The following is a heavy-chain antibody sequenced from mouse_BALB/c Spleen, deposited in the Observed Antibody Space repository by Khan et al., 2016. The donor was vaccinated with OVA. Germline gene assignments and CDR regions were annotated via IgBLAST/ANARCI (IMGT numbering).Heavy chain of an antibody. CDR2: IWGDGST. CDR3: ARELRLGGFAY. CDR1: GFSLTGFG. Sequence: QVQLKESGPGLVAPSQSLSITCTVSGFSLTGFGINWVRQPPGKGLVWLGMIWGDGSTDYNSALKSRLSISKDNSKSQVFLKMNSLQTDDTARYXWARELRLGGFAYWGQGTLVTVSA. J-gene: IGHJ3*01. V-gene: IGHV2-6-7*01. D-gene: IGHD1-2*01.